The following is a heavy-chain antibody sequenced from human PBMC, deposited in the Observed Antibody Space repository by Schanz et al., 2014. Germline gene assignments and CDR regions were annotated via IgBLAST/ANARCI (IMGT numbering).Heavy chain of an antibody. Sequence: QVQLVESGGGLVKPGGSLRLSCAASGFTFSDYYMSWIRQAPGKGLEWVSYVSSSSSYTHYADSVKGRFTISRDNAKNSLYLQMNSLRAEDTAVYYCARPPHDSSGYYPFDYWGQGTLLTVSS. CDR1: GFTFSDYY. J-gene: IGHJ4*02. CDR2: VSSSSSYT. D-gene: IGHD3-22*01. V-gene: IGHV3-11*05. CDR3: ARPPHDSSGYYPFDY.